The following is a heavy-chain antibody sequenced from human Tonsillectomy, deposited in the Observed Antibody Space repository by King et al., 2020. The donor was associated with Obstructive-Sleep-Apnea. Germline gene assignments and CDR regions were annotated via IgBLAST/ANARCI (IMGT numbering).Heavy chain of an antibody. D-gene: IGHD2-2*01. CDR2: ISWNSDNI. CDR3: AAEGPFYLVQIKYFDY. V-gene: IGHV3-9*01. CDR1: GLIFDDYA. J-gene: IGHJ4*02. Sequence: DVQLVESGGGLVQPGRSLRLSCAVSGLIFDDYAMHWVRQAPGKGLEWVSRISWNSDNIEYADSVKGRFTISRDSAKNSLYLEMDGLRAEDTALYFCAAEGPFYLVQIKYFDYWGQGTQVTVSS.